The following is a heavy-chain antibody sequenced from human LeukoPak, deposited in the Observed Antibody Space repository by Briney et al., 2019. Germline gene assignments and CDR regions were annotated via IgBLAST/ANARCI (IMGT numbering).Heavy chain of an antibody. J-gene: IGHJ4*02. Sequence: PGGSLRLSCAASGFTFSDYYMSWIRQAPGKGLEWVSYISGSGTTIYYADSVKGRFTISRDNAKNSLYLQRNSLRAEDTAVYYCARAMSSSADDLGFDFWGQGTLVTVSS. CDR1: GFTFSDYY. D-gene: IGHD6-6*01. CDR3: ARAMSSSADDLGFDF. CDR2: ISGSGTTI. V-gene: IGHV3-11*04.